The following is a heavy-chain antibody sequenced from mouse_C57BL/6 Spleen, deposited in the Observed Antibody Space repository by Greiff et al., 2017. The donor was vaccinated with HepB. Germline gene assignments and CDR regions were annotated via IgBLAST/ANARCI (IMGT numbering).Heavy chain of an antibody. CDR1: GYTFTDYY. Sequence: EVQLQQSGPELVKPGASVKISCKASGYTFTDYYMNWVKQSHGKSLEWIGDINPNNGGTSYNQKFKGKATLTVDKSSSTAYMELRSLTSEDSAVYYCASPDGYYDPSYYAMDYWGQGTSVTVSS. D-gene: IGHD2-3*01. J-gene: IGHJ4*01. CDR3: ASPDGYYDPSYYAMDY. CDR2: INPNNGGT. V-gene: IGHV1-26*01.